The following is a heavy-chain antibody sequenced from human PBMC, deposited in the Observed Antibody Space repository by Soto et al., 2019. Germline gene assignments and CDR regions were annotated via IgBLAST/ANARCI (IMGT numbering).Heavy chain of an antibody. CDR1: GFSLTTTRMG. CDR2: IYWDDDK. Sequence: QITLKESGPPLVRPAQTVTLTCAFSGFSLTTTRMGVAWIRQPPGKALEWLALIYWDDDKRYSPSLKNRLTVSKDTSTNRVVLTITNISPDDTRTYFCAHAGDFDLLSFDRWGPGTLVTVSS. D-gene: IGHD2-15*01. J-gene: IGHJ4*02. CDR3: AHAGDFDLLSFDR. V-gene: IGHV2-5*02.